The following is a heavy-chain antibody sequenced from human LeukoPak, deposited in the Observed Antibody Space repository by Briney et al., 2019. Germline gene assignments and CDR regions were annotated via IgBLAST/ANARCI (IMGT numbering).Heavy chain of an antibody. D-gene: IGHD6-19*01. CDR2: ISGSGGST. J-gene: IGHJ4*02. CDR1: GFTFSSYA. V-gene: IGHV3-23*01. CDR3: AKPVHSSGWFYYFDY. Sequence: PGGSLRLSCAASGFTFSSYAMSWVRQAPGKGLEWVSAISGSGGSTYYADSVKGRFTISRGNSKNTLYLQMNSLRAEDTAVYYCAKPVHSSGWFYYFDYWGQGTLVTVSS.